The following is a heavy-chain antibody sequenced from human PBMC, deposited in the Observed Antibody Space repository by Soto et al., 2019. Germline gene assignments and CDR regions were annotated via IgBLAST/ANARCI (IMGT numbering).Heavy chain of an antibody. CDR2: IYYSGST. CDR3: ARDKGYSYGGYYGMDV. D-gene: IGHD5-18*01. V-gene: IGHV4-61*01. J-gene: IGHJ6*02. CDR1: DGSISTSSYY. Sequence: SETLSLTCTVSDGSISTSSYYWSWIRQPPGKGLEWIGYIYYSGSTNYNPSLKSRVTISVDTSKNQFSLKLSSVTAADTAVYYCARDKGYSYGGYYGMDVWGQGTTVTVSS.